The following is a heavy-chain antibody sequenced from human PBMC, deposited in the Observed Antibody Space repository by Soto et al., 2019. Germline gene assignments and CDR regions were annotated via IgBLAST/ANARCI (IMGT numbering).Heavy chain of an antibody. D-gene: IGHD6-13*01. CDR1: GGTFSSYA. Sequence: QVQLVQSGAEVKKPGSSVKVSCKASGGTFSSYAISWVRQAPGQGLEWMGGIIPIFGTANYAQNVQGRVTITADETTSTAYMEMSSLRSEDTAVYYCARVADSSSWYRLWGQGTLVTVSS. CDR2: IIPIFGTA. V-gene: IGHV1-69*12. CDR3: ARVADSSSWYRL. J-gene: IGHJ4*02.